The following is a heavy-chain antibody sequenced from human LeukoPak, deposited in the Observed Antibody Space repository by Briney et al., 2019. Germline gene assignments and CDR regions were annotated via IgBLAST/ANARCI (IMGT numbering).Heavy chain of an antibody. J-gene: IGHJ4*02. CDR3: TTRVVTTNDY. V-gene: IGHV3-15*01. D-gene: IGHD2-21*02. CDR1: GFACNNAW. Sequence: GGSLRLSCAASGFACNNAWMSWVRQAPGKGLEWVGRIKKKIEGETAHYAAPVRGRFIISRDDSKNTLYLQMDSLKTEDTAVYYCTTRVVTTNDYWGQGTLVTVSS. CDR2: IKKKIEGETA.